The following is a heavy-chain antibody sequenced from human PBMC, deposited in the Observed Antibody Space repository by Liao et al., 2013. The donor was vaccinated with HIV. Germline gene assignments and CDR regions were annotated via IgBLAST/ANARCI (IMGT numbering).Heavy chain of an antibody. CDR2: IYTSGST. D-gene: IGHD3-22*01. Sequence: QVQLQESGPGLVKPSETLSLTCTVSGGSISRYYWSWIRQPAGKGLEWIGHIYTSGSTNYNPSLKSRVTMSVDTSKNQFSLKLSSVTAADTAVYYCARGGTYSYDNSDYQAPKYYFDYWGQGTLVTVSS. CDR1: GGSISRYY. J-gene: IGHJ4*02. CDR3: ARGGTYSYDNSDYQAPKYYFDY. V-gene: IGHV4-4*07.